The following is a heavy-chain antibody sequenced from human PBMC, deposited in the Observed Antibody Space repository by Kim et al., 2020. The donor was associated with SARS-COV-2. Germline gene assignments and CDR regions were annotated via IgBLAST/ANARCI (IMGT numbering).Heavy chain of an antibody. D-gene: IGHD3-3*02. CDR1: AFTVSDNY. J-gene: IGHJ6*02. CDR3: ARDIFKPNFYYYGMDV. Sequence: GGSLRLSCAASAFTVSDNYMSWVRQAPGKGLEWVSIIYDDCTIYYIDSVKGRFTVSRDRSKNTLYLQMNGLRAEDTAVYYCARDIFKPNFYYYGMDVWGQGTTVTVSS. V-gene: IGHV3-53*01. CDR2: IYDDCTI.